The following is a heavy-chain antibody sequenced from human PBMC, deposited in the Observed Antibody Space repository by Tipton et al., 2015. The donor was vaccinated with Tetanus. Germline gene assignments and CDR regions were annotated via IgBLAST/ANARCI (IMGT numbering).Heavy chain of an antibody. D-gene: IGHD3-3*01. V-gene: IGHV4-34*01. CDR3: ARANYEFPNKGPFDS. Sequence: TLSLTCAVSGQSLSGHFWSWVRQAPGKGLEWIGEITPRGSASCNPSLKSRVSISGDASKNQFSLRLTSVTAADTAVYYCARANYEFPNKGPFDSWGQGTLVIVSS. J-gene: IGHJ4*02. CDR1: GQSLSGHF. CDR2: ITPRGSA.